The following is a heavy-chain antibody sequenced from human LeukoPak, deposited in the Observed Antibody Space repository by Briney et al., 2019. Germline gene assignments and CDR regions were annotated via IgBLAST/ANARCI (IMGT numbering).Heavy chain of an antibody. J-gene: IGHJ4*02. D-gene: IGHD3-22*01. V-gene: IGHV3-48*04. CDR3: AGSGYHRTEAY. CDR1: GFTFSDYS. Sequence: GGSLRLSCAASGFTFSDYSMNWVRQAPGEGLEWVSYISSRSSTIFYADSVKGRFTISRDNAKNSLYLQMNSLRAEDTAVYYCAGSGYHRTEAYWGQGTLVTVSS. CDR2: ISSRSSTI.